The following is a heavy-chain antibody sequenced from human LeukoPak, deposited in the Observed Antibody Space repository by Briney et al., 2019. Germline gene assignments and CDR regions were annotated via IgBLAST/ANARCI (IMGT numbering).Heavy chain of an antibody. CDR2: IYYSGST. V-gene: IGHV4-59*01. CDR1: GGSISAYH. Sequence: SETLSHTCTIYGGSISAYHWNWIRQPPGKGLEWIGYIYYSGSTTYNPSLKSRVTMSVDTAKNQFSLKLRSVTAADTAVYYCARGDFCSKSNCYLRPMYVWGKGTTVTVSS. CDR3: ARGDFCSKSNCYLRPMYV. J-gene: IGHJ6*03. D-gene: IGHD3-3*01.